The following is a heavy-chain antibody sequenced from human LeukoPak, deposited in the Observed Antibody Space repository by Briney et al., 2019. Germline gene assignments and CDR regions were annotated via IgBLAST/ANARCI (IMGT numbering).Heavy chain of an antibody. J-gene: IGHJ4*02. CDR2: INDNGGGS. V-gene: IGHV3-23*01. CDR3: AEGHTVGALYYFDY. CDR1: GFTFSRYA. D-gene: IGHD1-26*01. Sequence: GGSLRLSCAASGFTFSRYAMSWVRQAPGKGLEWVSTINDNGGGSYSADSVRGRFTISRDNSKNTLSLQMNSLRAEDTAVYYCAEGHTVGALYYFDYWGQGTLVTVSS.